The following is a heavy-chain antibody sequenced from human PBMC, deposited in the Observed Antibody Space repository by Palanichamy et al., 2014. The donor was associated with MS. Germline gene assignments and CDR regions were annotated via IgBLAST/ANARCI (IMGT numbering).Heavy chain of an antibody. J-gene: IGHJ4*02. CDR2: ISVYNGDT. V-gene: IGHV1-18*01. CDR1: GYTFTKYG. CDR3: ARGGIVGATRDTRLGDY. Sequence: QVQLVQSGPEVKKPGASVKVSCKASGYTFTKYGIIWVRQAPGQGLEWMGWISVYNGDTNYARKLQGRVTMTTDTSMSTAYMELGNLRSDDTAVYYCARGGIVGATRDTRLGDYWGQGTLVTVSS. D-gene: IGHD1-26*01.